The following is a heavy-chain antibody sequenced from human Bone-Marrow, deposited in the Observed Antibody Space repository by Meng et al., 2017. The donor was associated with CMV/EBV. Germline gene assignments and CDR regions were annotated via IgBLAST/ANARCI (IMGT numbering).Heavy chain of an antibody. CDR1: GGSFSGYY. CDR2: INHSGST. J-gene: IGHJ6*02. D-gene: IGHD3-10*01. Sequence: SETLSLTCAVYGGSFSGYYWSWSRQPPGKGLEWIGEINHSGSTNYNPSLKSRVTISVDTSKNQFSLKLSSVTAADTAVYYCARDGLYGSGDYGMDVWGQATTVTVSS. CDR3: ARDGLYGSGDYGMDV. V-gene: IGHV4-34*01.